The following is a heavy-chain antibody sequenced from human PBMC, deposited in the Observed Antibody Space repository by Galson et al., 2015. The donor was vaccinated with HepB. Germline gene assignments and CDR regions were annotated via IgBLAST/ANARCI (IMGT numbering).Heavy chain of an antibody. CDR1: GYTFTSYG. Sequence: SVKVSCKASGYTFTSYGISWVRQAPGQGLEWMGWINPNSGGTNYAQKFQGRVTMTRDTSISTAYMELSRLRSDDTAVYYCARVSIAARRFDPWDQGTLVTVPS. V-gene: IGHV1-2*02. J-gene: IGHJ5*02. D-gene: IGHD6-6*01. CDR3: ARVSIAARRFDP. CDR2: INPNSGGT.